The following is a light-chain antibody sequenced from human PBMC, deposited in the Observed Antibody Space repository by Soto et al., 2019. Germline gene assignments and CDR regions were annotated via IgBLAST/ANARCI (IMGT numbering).Light chain of an antibody. V-gene: IGKV3-20*01. Sequence: EIVLTQSPGTLSLSPGGGATLSCRASQSVYNNYLAWYQQKPGQAPRLLIYGASSRATGIPDRFSGIGSGTDFTLTISRLEPEDFAVYYCQQYAISPLAFGGGTKVEIK. CDR3: QQYAISPLA. J-gene: IGKJ4*01. CDR1: QSVYNNY. CDR2: GAS.